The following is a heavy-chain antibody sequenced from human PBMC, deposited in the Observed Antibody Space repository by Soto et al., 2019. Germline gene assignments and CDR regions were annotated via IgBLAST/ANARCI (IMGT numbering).Heavy chain of an antibody. CDR3: ASRRIYCFDY. CDR2: IYYSGST. CDR1: GGSISSSSYY. J-gene: IGHJ4*02. D-gene: IGHD2-15*01. Sequence: SETLSLTCTVSGGSISSSSYYWGWIRQPPGKGLEWIGSIYYSGSTYYNPSLKSRVTISVDTSKNQFSLKLSSVTAADTAVYYCASRRIYCFDYWGQGTLVTVSS. V-gene: IGHV4-39*01.